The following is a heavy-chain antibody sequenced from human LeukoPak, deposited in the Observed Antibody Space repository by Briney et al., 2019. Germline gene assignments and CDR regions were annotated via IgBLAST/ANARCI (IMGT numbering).Heavy chain of an antibody. CDR1: GYTFTGYY. D-gene: IGHD3-9*01. CDR2: INPNSGGT. J-gene: IGHJ4*02. Sequence: ASVTVSCQASGYTFTGYYMHWVRQAPGHGLEWMGWINPNSGGTNYAQKFQGRVTMTRDTSISTAYMELSRLRSDDTAVYYCAVAYYDILTGDSWGQGTLVTVSS. CDR3: AVAYYDILTGDS. V-gene: IGHV1-2*02.